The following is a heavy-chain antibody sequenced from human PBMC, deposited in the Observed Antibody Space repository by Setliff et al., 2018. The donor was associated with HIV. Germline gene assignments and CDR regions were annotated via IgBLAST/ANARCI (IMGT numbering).Heavy chain of an antibody. Sequence: PSVKVSCKASGGTFSSYAISWVRQAPGQGLEWMGGIIPIFGTANYAQKFQGRVTITTDESTSTAYMELSSLRSEDTAVYYCARATYGDYEGYDGDDAFDIWGQGTMVTVSS. CDR2: IIPIFGTA. CDR1: GGTFSSYA. CDR3: ARATYGDYEGYDGDDAFDI. J-gene: IGHJ3*02. D-gene: IGHD4-17*01. V-gene: IGHV1-69*05.